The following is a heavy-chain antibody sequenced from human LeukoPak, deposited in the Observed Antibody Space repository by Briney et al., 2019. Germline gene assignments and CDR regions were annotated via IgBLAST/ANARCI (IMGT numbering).Heavy chain of an antibody. V-gene: IGHV4-59*01. CDR3: ARGVVVAATHFDY. CDR1: GGSISSYY. D-gene: IGHD2-15*01. Sequence: PSETLSLTCTVSGGSISSYYWSWIRQPPGKGLGWIGYIYYSGSTNYNPSLKSRVTISVDTSKNQFSLKLSSVTAADTAVYYCARGVVVAATHFDYWGQGTLVTVSS. J-gene: IGHJ4*02. CDR2: IYYSGST.